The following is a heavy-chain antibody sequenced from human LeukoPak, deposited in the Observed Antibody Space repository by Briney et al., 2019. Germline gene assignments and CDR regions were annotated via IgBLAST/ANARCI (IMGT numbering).Heavy chain of an antibody. CDR3: ARAAAAYDFWSGYYHYFDY. Sequence: SETLSLTCTVSGGSISSGGYYWSWIRQHPGKGLEWIGYIYYSGSTYYNPSLKSRVTISVDTSKNQFSLKLSSVTAADTAVYYCARAAAAYDFWSGYYHYFDYWGQGTLVTVSS. V-gene: IGHV4-31*03. CDR1: GGSISSGGYY. CDR2: IYYSGST. J-gene: IGHJ4*02. D-gene: IGHD3-3*01.